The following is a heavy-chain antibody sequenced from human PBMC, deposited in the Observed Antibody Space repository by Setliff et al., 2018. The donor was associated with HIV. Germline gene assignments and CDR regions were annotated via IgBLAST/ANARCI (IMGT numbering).Heavy chain of an antibody. J-gene: IGHJ4*02. CDR3: ARSPYGDYGLDY. CDR1: GFTFSSYS. D-gene: IGHD4-17*01. CDR2: ISSSSSYT. V-gene: IGHV3-21*01. Sequence: PGGSLRLSCAASGFTFSSYSMNWVRQAPGKGLEWVSYISSSSSYTHYADSVRGRFTISRDNVKNSLYLQMNTLRAEDTAVYFCARSPYGDYGLDYWGQGTLVTVSS.